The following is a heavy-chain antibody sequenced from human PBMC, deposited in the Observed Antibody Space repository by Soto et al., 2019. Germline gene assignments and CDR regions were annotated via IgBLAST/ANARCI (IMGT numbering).Heavy chain of an antibody. CDR1: GFTFSSYS. CDR3: ARDFSSGWYFGPPTPGHFDY. Sequence: GGSLRLSCAASGFTFSSYSMNWVRQAPGKGLEWVSYISSSSTIYYADSVKGRFTISRDNAKNSLYLQMNSLRAEDTAVYYCARDFSSGWYFGPPTPGHFDYWGQGTLVTVSS. CDR2: ISSSSTI. J-gene: IGHJ4*02. D-gene: IGHD6-19*01. V-gene: IGHV3-48*01.